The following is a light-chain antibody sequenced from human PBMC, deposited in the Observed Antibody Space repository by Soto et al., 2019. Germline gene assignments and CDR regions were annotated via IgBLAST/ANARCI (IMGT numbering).Light chain of an antibody. J-gene: IGKJ1*01. CDR1: QSINNIY. Sequence: EIVLTQSPGTLSLSPGERATLSCRASQSINNIYFAWYQQKPGQAPRLLIYGVSSRATGIPDRFSGSGSGTDFTLTISRLEPEDFAVYYCEQYVSSPRTFGQGTKVEIK. CDR3: EQYVSSPRT. V-gene: IGKV3-20*01. CDR2: GVS.